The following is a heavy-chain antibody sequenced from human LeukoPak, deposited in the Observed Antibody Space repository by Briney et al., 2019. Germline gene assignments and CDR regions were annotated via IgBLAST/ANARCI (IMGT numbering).Heavy chain of an antibody. D-gene: IGHD6-19*01. V-gene: IGHV3-30*02. CDR2: IRYDGSNK. Sequence: PGGTLRLSCAASGFTFSTYAMHWVRQAPGKGLEWVTFIRYDGSNKYYAESVKGRFTISRDNSKNTLYLQMNRLRAEDTAVYYCAKDLSSSGYFYMDVWGKGTTVTISS. CDR1: GFTFSTYA. CDR3: AKDLSSSGYFYMDV. J-gene: IGHJ6*03.